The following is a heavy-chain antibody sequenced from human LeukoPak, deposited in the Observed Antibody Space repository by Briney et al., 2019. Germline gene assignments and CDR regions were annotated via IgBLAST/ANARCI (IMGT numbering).Heavy chain of an antibody. CDR1: GYSISSGYY. V-gene: IGHV4-38-2*02. CDR2: IYHSGST. Sequence: KASETLSLTCTVSGYSISSGYYWGWIRQPPGKGLEWIGSIYHSGSTYYNPSLKSRVTISVDTSKNQFSLKLSSVTAADTAVYYCARAFSTSWYSFDYWGQGTLVTVSS. CDR3: ARAFSTSWYSFDY. J-gene: IGHJ4*02. D-gene: IGHD6-13*01.